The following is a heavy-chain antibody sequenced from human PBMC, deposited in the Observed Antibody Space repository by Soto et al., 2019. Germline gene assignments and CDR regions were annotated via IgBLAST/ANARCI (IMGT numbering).Heavy chain of an antibody. Sequence: QVQLVQSGAEVKKPGASVTVSCKASGYTFSDYYLHWVRQAPGQGPEWMGWINPNGGATKFARKLQGRVTMHRETSVRTAFMELNRLKFDDTAVYYCARESGGATATLDYYYFYMEVWGKGTTVTVSS. CDR2: INPNGGAT. CDR1: GYTFSDYY. CDR3: ARESGGATATLDYYYFYMEV. V-gene: IGHV1-2*02. D-gene: IGHD5-12*01. J-gene: IGHJ6*03.